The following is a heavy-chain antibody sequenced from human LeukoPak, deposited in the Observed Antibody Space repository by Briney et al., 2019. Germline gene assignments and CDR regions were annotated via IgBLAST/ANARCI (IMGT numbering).Heavy chain of an antibody. D-gene: IGHD3-22*01. CDR3: AKGSSGYFFDL. Sequence: PGGSLRLSCAASAFTGSSSYMSWVRQAPGKGLECVSVSYSGGRTYYADSVKGRFSVSRDNSKNTLFLQMNSLRAEDTALYYCAKGSSGYFFDLWGQGTLVTVSS. CDR1: AFTGSSSY. V-gene: IGHV3-53*01. CDR2: SYSGGRT. J-gene: IGHJ4*02.